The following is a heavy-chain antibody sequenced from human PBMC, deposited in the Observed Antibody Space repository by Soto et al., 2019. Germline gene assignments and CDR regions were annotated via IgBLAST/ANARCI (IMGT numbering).Heavy chain of an antibody. D-gene: IGHD3-3*01. J-gene: IGHJ6*02. V-gene: IGHV3-23*01. CDR2: ISASADST. Sequence: EVQLLESGGGLVQPGGSLRLSCAASGFTFSNSAMSWVRQAPGKGLEWVTGISASADSTYYADSVKGRFTNSRDNSKNTLYLQMNTLRAENTAVYHCAAGPTIVGVFISYSYYYGMDVWGQGTTVIVSS. CDR1: GFTFSNSA. CDR3: AAGPTIVGVFISYSYYYGMDV.